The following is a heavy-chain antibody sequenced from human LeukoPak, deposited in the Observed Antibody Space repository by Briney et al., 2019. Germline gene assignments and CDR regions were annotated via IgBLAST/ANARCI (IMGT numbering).Heavy chain of an antibody. J-gene: IGHJ4*02. D-gene: IGHD3-10*01. CDR1: GFTFSSYW. Sequence: PGGSLRLSCAASGFTFSSYWMSWVRQAPGKVLEWVANIKQDGSEKYYVDSVKGRFTISRDNAKNTLYLQMNSLRAEDTAVYYCTKEGLQGRGSYTDIWGQGTLVTVSS. CDR3: TKEGLQGRGSYTDI. CDR2: IKQDGSEK. V-gene: IGHV3-7*01.